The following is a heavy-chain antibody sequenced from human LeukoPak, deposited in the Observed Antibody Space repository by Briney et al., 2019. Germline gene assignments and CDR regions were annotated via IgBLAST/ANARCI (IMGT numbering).Heavy chain of an antibody. J-gene: IGHJ6*04. CDR1: GLTFSGYW. CDR2: IKQDGGEK. D-gene: IGHD3-10*01. V-gene: IGHV3-7*01. CDR3: ARDRGFGQADV. Sequence: GGSLRLSCAASGLTFSGYWMSWLRQAPGKGLEWVANIKQDGGEKYYVDSVKGRFTISRDNAKNSLYLQMNSLRAEDTAVYYCARDRGFGQADVWGKGTTVTVSS.